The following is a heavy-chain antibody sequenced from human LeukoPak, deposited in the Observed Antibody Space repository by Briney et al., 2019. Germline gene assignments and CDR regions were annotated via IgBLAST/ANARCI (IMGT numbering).Heavy chain of an antibody. D-gene: IGHD3-22*01. CDR1: GYTFTSYY. Sequence: ASVKVSCKASGYTFTSYYIHWVRQAPGQGLEWMGIINPSGDSASYAQKFQGRVTMTRDTSTSTVYMELSSLRSEDTAVYYCAKSRTMIVVLTHGEFDYWGQGTLVTVSS. CDR2: INPSGDSA. CDR3: AKSRTMIVVLTHGEFDY. J-gene: IGHJ4*02. V-gene: IGHV1-46*01.